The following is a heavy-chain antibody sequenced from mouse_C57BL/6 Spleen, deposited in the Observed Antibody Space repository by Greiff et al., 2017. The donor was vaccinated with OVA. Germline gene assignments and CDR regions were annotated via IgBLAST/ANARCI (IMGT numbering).Heavy chain of an antibody. CDR2: IDPSDSYT. J-gene: IGHJ2*01. V-gene: IGHV1-59*01. CDR1: GYTFTSYW. D-gene: IGHD2-5*01. Sequence: QVQLQQSGAELVRPGTSVKLSCKASGYTFTSYWMHWVKQRPGQGLEWIGVIDPSDSYTKYNQKFKGKATLTVDTSSNTAYIQLSSLTSEDAAVYYCATYYSNYGYWGQGTTLTVSS. CDR3: ATYYSNYGY.